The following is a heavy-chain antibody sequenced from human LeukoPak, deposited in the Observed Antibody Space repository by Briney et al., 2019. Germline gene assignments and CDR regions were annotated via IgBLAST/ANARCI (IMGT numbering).Heavy chain of an antibody. V-gene: IGHV3-20*04. CDR1: GFIFPEYG. J-gene: IGHJ6*03. CDR3: ARGGFCSGGSCPVDYYYYMDV. CDR2: INWSGGRT. D-gene: IGHD2-15*01. Sequence: GGSLRLSCAASGFIFPEYGMTWVRQAPGKGLEWVSGINWSGGRTGYADSVKGRFTISRDNAKNTLYLQLNSLRAEDTAVYYCARGGFCSGGSCPVDYYYYMDVWGKGTTVTVSS.